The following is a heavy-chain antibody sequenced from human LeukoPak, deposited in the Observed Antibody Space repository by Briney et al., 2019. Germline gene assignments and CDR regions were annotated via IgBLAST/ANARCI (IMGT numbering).Heavy chain of an antibody. CDR1: GFTFSSYS. V-gene: IGHV3-21*01. Sequence: GGSLRLSCAASGFTFSSYSMNWVRQAPGKGLEWVSSISSSSSYIYYADSVKGRFTISRDNAKNSLYLQMNSLRAEDTAVYYCARGSIAYYYMDVWGKGTTVTISS. CDR2: ISSSSSYI. J-gene: IGHJ6*03. D-gene: IGHD3-22*01. CDR3: ARGSIAYYYMDV.